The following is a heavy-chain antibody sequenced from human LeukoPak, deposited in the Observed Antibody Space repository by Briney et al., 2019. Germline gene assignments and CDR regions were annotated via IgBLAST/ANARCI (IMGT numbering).Heavy chain of an antibody. CDR1: GGSISSGDYY. CDR3: ARLIMVRGVRDYNWFDP. D-gene: IGHD3-10*01. Sequence: SETLSLTCTVSGGSISSGDYYWSWIRQPPGKGLEWIGNIYYSGSTYYNPSLKSRVTISVDTSKNQFSLRLSSVTAADTAVYYCARLIMVRGVRDYNWFDPWGQGTLVTVSS. V-gene: IGHV4-30-4*01. J-gene: IGHJ5*02. CDR2: IYYSGST.